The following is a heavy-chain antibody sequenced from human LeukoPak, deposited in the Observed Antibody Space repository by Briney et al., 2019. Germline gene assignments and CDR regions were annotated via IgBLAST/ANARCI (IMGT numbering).Heavy chain of an antibody. Sequence: PGGSLRLSCAVSGFTISSYAMSWVRQAPGKGLEWVSAMSGSAGNTYYADSVKGRFTISRDNSKNTLYLQMNSLRAEDTAVYYCAKDFGGIAARPRPDYWGQGTLVTVSS. V-gene: IGHV3-23*01. CDR3: AKDFGGIAARPRPDY. CDR2: MSGSAGNT. D-gene: IGHD6-6*01. CDR1: GFTISSYA. J-gene: IGHJ4*02.